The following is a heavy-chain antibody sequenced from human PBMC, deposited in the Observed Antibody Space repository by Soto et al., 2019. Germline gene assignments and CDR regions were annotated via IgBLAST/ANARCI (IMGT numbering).Heavy chain of an antibody. D-gene: IGHD5-18*01. CDR1: GGSISSGNYY. V-gene: IGHV4-30-4*01. CDR3: ATMGTPATGLYYFDY. J-gene: IGHJ4*02. CDR2: ISYSGST. Sequence: QVQLQGSGPGLVKPSQTLSLTCTVSGGSISSGNYYWSWIRQPPGKGLEWIGFISYSGSTYYSLSLKSRVTISVDTSKNQFSLNLSFVTAADTAVYYCATMGTPATGLYYFDYWGQGTLVTVSS.